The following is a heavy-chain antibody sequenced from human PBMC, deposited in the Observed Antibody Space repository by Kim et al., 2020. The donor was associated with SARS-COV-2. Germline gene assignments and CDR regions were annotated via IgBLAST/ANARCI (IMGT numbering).Heavy chain of an antibody. CDR2: IKSDGSYT. CDR3: ARGVTVSTVTPMCY. J-gene: IGHJ4*02. V-gene: IGHV3-74*03. D-gene: IGHD4-4*01. Sequence: GGSLRLSCEVSGFTFTSYWMHWVRQVPGRGLVWVSRIKSDGSYTEYADSVKGRFTISRDNPKNTVYLQMNSLTAEDTAVYYCARGVTVSTVTPMCYWGQGTLVTVSS. CDR1: GFTFTSYW.